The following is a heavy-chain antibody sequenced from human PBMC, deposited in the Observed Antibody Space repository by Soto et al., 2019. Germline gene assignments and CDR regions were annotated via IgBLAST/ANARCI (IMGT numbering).Heavy chain of an antibody. J-gene: IGHJ1*01. Sequence: SETLSLTCAVSGGSISSGGYSWSWIRQPPGKGLEWIGYIYHSGSTYYNPSLKSRVTISVDRSKNQFSLKLSSVTAADTAEYYCARGDNSIAARWVGYFQHWGQGTLVTVSS. D-gene: IGHD6-6*01. V-gene: IGHV4-30-2*01. CDR1: GGSISSGGYS. CDR3: ARGDNSIAARWVGYFQH. CDR2: IYHSGST.